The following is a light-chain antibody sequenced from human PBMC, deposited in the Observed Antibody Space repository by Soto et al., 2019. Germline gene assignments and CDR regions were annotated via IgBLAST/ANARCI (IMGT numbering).Light chain of an antibody. CDR1: QSISSW. CDR3: QQYNSYWT. V-gene: IGKV1-5*03. Sequence: DIQMTQSPSTLSASVGDRVTITCRASQSISSWLAWYQQKPGKAHKLLIYKASSLESGVPSRFSGSVCGTEFTLSISRMQPDDLATYYCQQYNSYWTFGQGNKVQIK. J-gene: IGKJ1*01. CDR2: KAS.